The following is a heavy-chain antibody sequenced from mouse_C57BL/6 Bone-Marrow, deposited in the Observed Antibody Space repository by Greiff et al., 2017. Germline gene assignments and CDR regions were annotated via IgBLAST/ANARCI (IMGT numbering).Heavy chain of an antibody. J-gene: IGHJ1*03. CDR3: ARGELGRRGWYFDV. V-gene: IGHV3-6*01. CDR1: GYSITSGYY. Sequence: EVKLLESGPGLVKPSQSLSLTCSVTGYSITSGYYWNWIRQFPGNKLEWMGYISYDGSNNYNPSLKNRISITRDTSKNQFFLKLNSVTTEDTATYYCARGELGRRGWYFDVWGTGTTVTVSS. D-gene: IGHD3-3*01. CDR2: ISYDGSN.